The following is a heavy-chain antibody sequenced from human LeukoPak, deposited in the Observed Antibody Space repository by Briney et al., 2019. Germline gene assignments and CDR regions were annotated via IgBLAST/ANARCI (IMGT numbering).Heavy chain of an antibody. J-gene: IGHJ4*02. CDR2: IYYSGST. Sequence: SQTLSLTCTVSGVSINNDDYYWTWVRQGPGKGLEWIGHIYYSGSTYYNPSLKSRVTMSVDTSKTQFSLKLNSVTDADTAVYYCASGLAVVRGVGYWGQGTLVTVSS. CDR3: ASGLAVVRGVGY. V-gene: IGHV4-31*03. CDR1: GVSINNDDYY. D-gene: IGHD3-10*01.